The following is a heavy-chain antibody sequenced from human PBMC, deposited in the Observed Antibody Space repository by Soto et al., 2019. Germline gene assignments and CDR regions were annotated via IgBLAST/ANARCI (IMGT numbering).Heavy chain of an antibody. V-gene: IGHV1-18*01. CDR3: ATDRPTAH. J-gene: IGHJ4*02. Sequence: QVHLVQSGAEVRKPGASVTVSCKASGYTFNRYAISWLRQAPGQGPEWMGWITGDTLEASYARKFQGRVTLTRNTSTTTVYMELSSLPDANTAVYYCATDRPTAHWGQGTLVTVSS. CDR2: ITGDTLEA. CDR1: GYTFNRYA.